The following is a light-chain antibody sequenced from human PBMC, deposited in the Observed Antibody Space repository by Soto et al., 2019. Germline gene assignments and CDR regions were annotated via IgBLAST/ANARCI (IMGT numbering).Light chain of an antibody. CDR3: QQRGT. CDR1: QSISSSK. Sequence: EVVMTQSPATLSVSPGESATLSCRASQSISSSKLAWYQQKPGQAPRLLIYDASNRATGIPARFSGSGSGTDFTLTISSLEPEDFAVYYCQQRGTFGQGTLLEIK. V-gene: IGKV3D-20*02. J-gene: IGKJ5*01. CDR2: DAS.